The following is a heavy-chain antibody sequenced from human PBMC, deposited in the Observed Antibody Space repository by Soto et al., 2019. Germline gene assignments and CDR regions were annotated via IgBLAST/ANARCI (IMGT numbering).Heavy chain of an antibody. D-gene: IGHD3-10*01. CDR2: IWYDGSNK. V-gene: IGHV3-33*01. CDR1: GFTFSSYG. J-gene: IGHJ3*02. CDR3: ARAHGSGHRTAFDI. Sequence: QVQLVESGGGVVQPGRSLRLSCAASGFTFSSYGMHWVRQAPGKGLEWVAVIWYDGSNKYYADSVKGRFTISRDNSKNTLYLQMNSLRAEDTAVYYCARAHGSGHRTAFDIWGQGTTVTVSS.